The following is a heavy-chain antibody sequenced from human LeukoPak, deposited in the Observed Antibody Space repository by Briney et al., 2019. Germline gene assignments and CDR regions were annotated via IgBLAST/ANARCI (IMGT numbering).Heavy chain of an antibody. CDR3: ARQNDFWSGYYDYYYGMDV. V-gene: IGHV4-39*01. Sequence: PSETLSLTCTVSGGSITSSNYYWGWLRQPPGKGLEWIGSIYYSGTTYYNPSLKSRVTISVDTSKNQFSLKLSSVTAADTAVYYCARQNDFWSGYYDYYYGMDVWGQGTTVTVSS. CDR2: IYYSGTT. J-gene: IGHJ6*02. D-gene: IGHD3-3*01. CDR1: GGSITSSNYY.